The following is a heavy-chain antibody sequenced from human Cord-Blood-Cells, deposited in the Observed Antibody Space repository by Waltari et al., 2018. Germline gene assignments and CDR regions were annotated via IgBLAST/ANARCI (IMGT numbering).Heavy chain of an antibody. CDR1: GGSISSYY. CDR3: ARLRVDMDKSAFDI. J-gene: IGHJ3*02. V-gene: IGHV4-59*01. Sequence: QVQLQESGPGLVKPSETLSLTCTVSGGSISSYYWSWIRQPPGKGLEWIGYIYYSGSTNYNPSRKSRVTISVDTSKNQFSLKLSSVTAADTAVYYCARLRVDMDKSAFDIWGQGTMVTVSS. CDR2: IYYSGST. D-gene: IGHD5-12*01.